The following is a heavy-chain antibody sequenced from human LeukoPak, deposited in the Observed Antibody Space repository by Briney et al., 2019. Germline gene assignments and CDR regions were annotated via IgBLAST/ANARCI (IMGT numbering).Heavy chain of an antibody. CDR1: GYTFTSYD. D-gene: IGHD3-22*01. CDR2: MNPNSGNT. J-gene: IGHJ3*02. CDR3: ARVSWGKFSGYYSVPIDDAFDI. V-gene: IGHV1-8*03. Sequence: ASVKVSCKASGYTFTSYDINWVRQATGQGLEWMGWMNPNSGNTGYAQKFHGRVTITRNTSISTAYLELSSLRSEDTAVYYCARVSWGKFSGYYSVPIDDAFDIWGQGTMVTVSS.